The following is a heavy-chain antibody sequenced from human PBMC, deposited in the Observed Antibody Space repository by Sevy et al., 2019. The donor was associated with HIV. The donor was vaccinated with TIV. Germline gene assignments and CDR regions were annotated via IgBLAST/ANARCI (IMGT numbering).Heavy chain of an antibody. CDR1: GFTFSSYG. CDR3: ARGSKTWIQLWKGDY. Sequence: EGSLRLSCAASGFTFSSYGMHWVLQAPGKELEWVAVIRYDGSNKYYADSVKGRFTISRDNSKNTLYLQMNSLRAEDTAVYYCARGSKTWIQLWKGDYWGQGTLVTVSS. V-gene: IGHV3-33*01. J-gene: IGHJ4*02. D-gene: IGHD5-18*01. CDR2: IRYDGSNK.